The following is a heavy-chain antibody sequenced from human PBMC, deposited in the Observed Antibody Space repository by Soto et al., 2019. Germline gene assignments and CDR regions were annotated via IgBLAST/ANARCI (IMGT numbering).Heavy chain of an antibody. CDR3: ATSTRRGEYSFGYEFDF. V-gene: IGHV1-69*06. J-gene: IGHJ4*02. CDR1: GGTFRHFA. CDR2: TIPIFGTT. Sequence: QVQLLQSGAEVKKPGSSVNVSCKASGGTFRHFAISWVRQAPGQGLTWIGGTIPIFGTTFYAQRFQGRLSMTEDRSAGIAYMEISSLKFEDTAVYFCATSTRRGEYSFGYEFDFWGPGTLVTVSS. D-gene: IGHD5-12*01.